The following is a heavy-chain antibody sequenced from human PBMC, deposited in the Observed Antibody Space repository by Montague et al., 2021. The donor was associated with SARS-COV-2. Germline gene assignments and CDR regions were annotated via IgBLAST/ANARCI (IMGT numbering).Heavy chain of an antibody. CDR1: VFTFSHYD. J-gene: IGHJ4*02. CDR3: ARDHRAYSSTWIVDY. D-gene: IGHD6-13*01. CDR2: ISFRSSAT. V-gene: IGHV3-11*06. Sequence: LRLSFAASVFTFSHYDMSWFRQAPGKGLALVSYISFRSSATNYSDSVRGRFTISRDDAKNAVYLQMHSLRVEDTALYFCARDHRAYSSTWIVDYWGQGTVVTVSA.